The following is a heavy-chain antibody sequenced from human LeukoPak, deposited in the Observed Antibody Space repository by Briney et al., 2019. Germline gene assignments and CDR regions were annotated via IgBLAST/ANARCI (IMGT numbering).Heavy chain of an antibody. CDR3: ARGCVAANLHWFDP. CDR1: GGSFSGYY. Sequence: PSETLSLTCAVYGGSFSGYYWSWIRQPPGKGLEWIGEINHSGSTNYNPSLKSRVTISVDTSKNQFSLKLSSVTAADTAVYYCARGCVAANLHWFDPWGQGTLVTVSS. J-gene: IGHJ5*02. CDR2: INHSGST. V-gene: IGHV4-34*01. D-gene: IGHD6-13*01.